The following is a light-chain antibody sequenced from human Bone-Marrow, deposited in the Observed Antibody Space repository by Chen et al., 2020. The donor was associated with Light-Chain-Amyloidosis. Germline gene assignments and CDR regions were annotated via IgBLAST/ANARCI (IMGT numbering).Light chain of an antibody. J-gene: IGLJ2*01. CDR2: RDT. Sequence: SYELTQPPSVSVPPCHTVRMTCSGDELPTKYAYWYQQKPGQAPVLVLHRDTERPSGISELFSGSSSGTTATLTISGVQAEDEADYHCQSADSSGTYEVIFGGGTKLTVL. V-gene: IGLV3-25*03. CDR1: ELPTKY. CDR3: QSADSSGTYEVI.